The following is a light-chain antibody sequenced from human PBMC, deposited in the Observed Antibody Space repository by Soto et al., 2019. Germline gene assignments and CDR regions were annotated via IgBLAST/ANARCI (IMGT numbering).Light chain of an antibody. Sequence: MLQARATLSVSPGERVTLSCRASQTINNNVAWYQLKDGQVPRLLIYGASTRATDIPARFSGSGSGTEFTLTISSLQSEDFAEYHCQQYNNWPQTFGQGTKVDTK. CDR1: QTINNN. V-gene: IGKV3-15*01. CDR3: QQYNNWPQT. CDR2: GAS. J-gene: IGKJ1*01.